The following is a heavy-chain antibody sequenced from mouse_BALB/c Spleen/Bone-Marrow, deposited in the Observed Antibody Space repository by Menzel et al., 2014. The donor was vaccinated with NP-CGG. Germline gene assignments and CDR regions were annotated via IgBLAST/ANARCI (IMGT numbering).Heavy chain of an antibody. V-gene: IGHV1-80*01. J-gene: IGHJ2*01. CDR3: ARGGISIDY. CDR1: GYAFSIYW. CDR2: IYPGDDDT. Sequence: QVQLKQSGAELVRPGSSVKISCKASGYAFSIYWMNWVKQRPGQGLEWIGQIYPGDDDTDYNGKFKGKATLTADRSSSTAYMQLNSLTSEDSAAYFCARGGISIDYWGQGTTLTVSS.